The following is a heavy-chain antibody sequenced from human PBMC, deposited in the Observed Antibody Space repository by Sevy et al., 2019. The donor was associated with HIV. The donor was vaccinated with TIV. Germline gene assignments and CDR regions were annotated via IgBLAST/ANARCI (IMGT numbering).Heavy chain of an antibody. CDR1: GFTFSNAW. CDR2: IKSKNDGGTT. V-gene: IGHV3-15*01. CDR3: TTPFGRVTQ. D-gene: IGHD3-16*01. J-gene: IGHJ4*02. Sequence: GGSLRLSCAASGFTFSNAWMSWVRQAPGKGLEWVGRIKSKNDGGTTDYAAPVKGRFTISRDDSKNTLYLQMNSLKAEDTAVYYCTTPFGRVTQWGQGTLFTVSS.